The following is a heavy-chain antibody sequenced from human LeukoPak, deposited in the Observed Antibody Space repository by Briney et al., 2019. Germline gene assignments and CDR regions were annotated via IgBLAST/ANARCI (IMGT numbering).Heavy chain of an antibody. CDR3: ARRFDS. CDR2: IGPGGDI. Sequence: GGSLRLSCVAAGFSFTAYSMNWVRQAPGRGLEWISYIGPGGDIYYADSVTGRFTVSRDIAKNSLYLQMNGLRVEDTAVYYCARRFDSWGQGTLVTVSS. CDR1: GFSFTAYS. J-gene: IGHJ4*02. V-gene: IGHV3-48*01.